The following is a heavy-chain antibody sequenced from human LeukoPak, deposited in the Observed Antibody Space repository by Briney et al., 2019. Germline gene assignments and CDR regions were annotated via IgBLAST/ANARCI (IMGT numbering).Heavy chain of an antibody. J-gene: IGHJ3*02. CDR2: ISSTGDTI. D-gene: IGHD2-8*02. CDR1: GFTFSNYE. Sequence: GGSLRLSCTASGFTFSNYEMNWVRQAPRKGLEWVSYISSTGDTIYFADSVKGRFTISRDNAKDSLYLQMNSLRVEDTAIYYCARVGSRYWDFVIWGQGTMVTVSS. V-gene: IGHV3-48*03. CDR3: ARVGSRYWDFVI.